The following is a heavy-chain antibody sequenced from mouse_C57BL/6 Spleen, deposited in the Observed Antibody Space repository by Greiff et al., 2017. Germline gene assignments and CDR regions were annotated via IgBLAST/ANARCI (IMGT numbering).Heavy chain of an antibody. D-gene: IGHD1-1*01. CDR2: IDPSDSYT. Sequence: VQLQQPGAELVRPGASVKLSCKASGYTFTSYWMQWVKQRPGQGLEWIGEIDPSDSYTNYNQKFKGKATLTVDTYSSTAYMQLSSLTSEDSAVYYCSYYDGSSYRWYCDVWGTGTTVTVSS. CDR3: SYYDGSSYRWYCDV. V-gene: IGHV1-50*01. CDR1: GYTFTSYW. J-gene: IGHJ1*03.